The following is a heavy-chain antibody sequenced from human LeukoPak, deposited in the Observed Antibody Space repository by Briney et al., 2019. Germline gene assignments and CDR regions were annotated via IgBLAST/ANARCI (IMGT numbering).Heavy chain of an antibody. D-gene: IGHD6-19*01. J-gene: IGHJ4*02. CDR2: LDSEDGET. CDR1: GYTLTELS. Sequence: ASVKVSCKVSGYTLTELSIHWVRQAPGKGLEWMGGLDSEDGETTYAQKFQGRVTMTEDTSIDTAYMELSSLRSEDTAVYYCATRGPIAVAFDFDYWGQGTLVTVSS. V-gene: IGHV1-24*01. CDR3: ATRGPIAVAFDFDY.